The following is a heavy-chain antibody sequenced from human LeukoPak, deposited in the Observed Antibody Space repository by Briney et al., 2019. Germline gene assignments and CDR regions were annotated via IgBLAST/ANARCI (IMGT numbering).Heavy chain of an antibody. D-gene: IGHD5-12*01. CDR2: IYSGGST. CDR3: ARKPGYSGYDPHFDY. CDR1: GFTVSSNY. V-gene: IGHV3-53*01. J-gene: IGHJ4*02. Sequence: PGGSLILSCAASGFTVSSNYMSWVRQAPGKGLEWVSVIYSGGSTYYADSVKGRFTISRDNSKNTLYLQMNSLRAEDTAVYYCARKPGYSGYDPHFDYWGQGTLVTVSS.